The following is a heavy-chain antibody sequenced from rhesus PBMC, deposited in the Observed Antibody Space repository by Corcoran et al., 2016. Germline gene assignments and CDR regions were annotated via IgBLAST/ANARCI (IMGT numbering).Heavy chain of an antibody. V-gene: IGHV3-100*02. D-gene: IGHD6-25*01. CDR2: ISAGGGTI. J-gene: IGHJ4*01. CDR1: GGSISSSYE. CDR3: TRSAGGWAAAENY. Sequence: QLQESGPGLVKPSETLSVTCAVSGGSISSSYEMHWVRQAPGKGLEWVSVISAGGGTIYYADSVKGRFTISRDNAKNSLFLQMNSLRAEDTAVYYCTRSAGGWAAAENYWGQGVLVTVSS.